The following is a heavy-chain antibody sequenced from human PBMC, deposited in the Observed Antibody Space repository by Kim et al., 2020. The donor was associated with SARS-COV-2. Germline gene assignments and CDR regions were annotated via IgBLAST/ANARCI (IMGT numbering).Heavy chain of an antibody. CDR2: IYYSGST. Sequence: SETLSLTCTVSGGSISSGGYYWSWIRQHPGKGLEWIGYIYYSGSTYYNPSLKSRVTISVDTSKNQFSLKLSSVTAADTAVYYCARLGPVFGVVITPYYYYYMDVWGKGKTVTVSS. D-gene: IGHD3-3*01. J-gene: IGHJ6*03. CDR1: GGSISSGGYY. CDR3: ARLGPVFGVVITPYYYYYMDV. V-gene: IGHV4-31*03.